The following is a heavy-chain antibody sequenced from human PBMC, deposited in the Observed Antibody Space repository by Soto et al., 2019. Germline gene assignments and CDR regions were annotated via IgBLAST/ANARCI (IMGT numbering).Heavy chain of an antibody. J-gene: IGHJ6*02. CDR2: INAGNGNT. CDR1: GYTFTSYA. V-gene: IGHV1-3*01. D-gene: IGHD3-10*01. CDR3: AREPPYGRDLFYYYYGMDV. Sequence: QVQLVQSGAEVKKPGASVKVSCKASGYTFTSYAMHWVRQAPGQRLEWMGWINAGNGNTKYSQKFQGRVTITRDTSASTAYMELSSLRSEDTAVYYCAREPPYGRDLFYYYYGMDVWGQGTTVTVSS.